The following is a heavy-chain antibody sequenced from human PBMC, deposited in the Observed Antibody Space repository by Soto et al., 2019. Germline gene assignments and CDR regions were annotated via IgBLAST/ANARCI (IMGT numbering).Heavy chain of an antibody. CDR3: ARGPWNPYYFDY. D-gene: IGHD1-1*01. CDR2: IYKDDST. V-gene: IGHV3-23*03. J-gene: IGHJ4*02. CDR1: GFTFSSYA. Sequence: SGFTFSSYAMTWVCQAPGKGLEWVSLIYKDDSTSYADSVKGRFTISRDNSKNMLYLQMNSLRAEDTAVYYCARGPWNPYYFDYWGQGTLVTVSS.